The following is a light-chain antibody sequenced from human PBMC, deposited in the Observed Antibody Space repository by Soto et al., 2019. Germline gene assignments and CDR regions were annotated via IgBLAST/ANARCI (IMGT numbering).Light chain of an antibody. CDR3: QHYGGSPGT. CDR1: QSVSTSY. J-gene: IGKJ1*01. V-gene: IGKV3-20*01. Sequence: EIVLTQSPDTLSVSPGERATLSCRASQSVSTSYLAWYQQKPGQAPRLLISGASSRAAGIPDRFSASGSGTDFTLTINRLEPEDFAVYVCQHYGGSPGTFGQGTKVEIK. CDR2: GAS.